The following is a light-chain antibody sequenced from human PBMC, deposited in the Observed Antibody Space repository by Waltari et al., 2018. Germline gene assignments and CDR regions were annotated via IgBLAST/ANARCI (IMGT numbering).Light chain of an antibody. Sequence: EIVLTQSPGTLSLSPGERATLSCRTSQSVSSSYLAWYQQRPGQAPRLLIHGASNRATGIPDRFSGSGSGTDFTLTISRLEPEDFAMYYCQHYGSSPPYTFGQGTKLE. CDR1: QSVSSSY. J-gene: IGKJ2*01. CDR3: QHYGSSPPYT. CDR2: GAS. V-gene: IGKV3-20*01.